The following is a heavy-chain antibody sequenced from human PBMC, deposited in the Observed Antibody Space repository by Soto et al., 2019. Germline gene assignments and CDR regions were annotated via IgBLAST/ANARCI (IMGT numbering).Heavy chain of an antibody. CDR2: ISYDGSNK. CDR3: ASGDPIPDI. Sequence: GGSLRLSCAASGFTFSSYAMHWVRQAPGKGLEWVAVISYDGSNKYYADSVKGRFTISRDNSKNTLYLQMNSLRAEDTAVYYCASGDPIPDIWGQGTMVTVSS. CDR1: GFTFSSYA. J-gene: IGHJ3*02. D-gene: IGHD2-21*01. V-gene: IGHV3-30-3*01.